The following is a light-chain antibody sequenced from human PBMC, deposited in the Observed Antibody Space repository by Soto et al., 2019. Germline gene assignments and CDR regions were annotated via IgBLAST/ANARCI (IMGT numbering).Light chain of an antibody. CDR3: AAWDDSLSANYV. V-gene: IGLV1-47*01. Sequence: QSVLTQPPSASGTPGQRVTISCSGSSSNLGINYVYWYQQLPGTAPKLLIYRNNQRPSGVPDRFSGSKSGTSASLAISGLRSEDEADYYCAAWDDSLSANYVFGTGTRSPS. J-gene: IGLJ1*01. CDR1: SSNLGINY. CDR2: RNN.